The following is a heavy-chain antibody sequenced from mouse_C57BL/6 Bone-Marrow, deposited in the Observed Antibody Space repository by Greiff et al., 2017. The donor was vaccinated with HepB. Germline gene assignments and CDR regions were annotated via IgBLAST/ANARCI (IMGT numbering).Heavy chain of an antibody. CDR1: GFTFNTYA. V-gene: IGHV10-3*01. Sequence: EVQLVESGGGLVQPKGSLKISCAASGFTFNTYAMHWVRQAPGKGLEWVARIRSKSSNYATYYAVSVKDRFTISRDDSQSMLYLQMNNLKTEETAMCYCVTVYYYGSSWGYAMDYWGQGTSVTVSS. J-gene: IGHJ4*01. D-gene: IGHD1-1*01. CDR2: IRSKSSNYAT. CDR3: VTVYYYGSSWGYAMDY.